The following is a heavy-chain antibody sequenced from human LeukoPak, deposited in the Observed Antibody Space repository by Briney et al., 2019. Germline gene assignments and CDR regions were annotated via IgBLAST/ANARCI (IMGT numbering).Heavy chain of an antibody. V-gene: IGHV1-18*01. D-gene: IGHD3-9*01. CDR3: ARKYFDWLLLGAPGDYYFDY. J-gene: IGHJ4*02. CDR2: ISAYNGNT. CDR1: GYTFTSYG. Sequence: ASVKVSCKASGYTFTSYGISWVRQAPGQGLEWMGWISAYNGNTNYAQKLQGRVTMTTDTSTSTAYMELRSLRSDDTAVYYCARKYFDWLLLGAPGDYYFDYWGQGTLVTVSS.